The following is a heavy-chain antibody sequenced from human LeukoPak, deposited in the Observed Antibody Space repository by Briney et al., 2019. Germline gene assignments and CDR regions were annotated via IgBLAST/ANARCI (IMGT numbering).Heavy chain of an antibody. Sequence: ASVKVSCKASGYTFTSYHMHWVRQAPGQGLEWMGIINPSGGSTSYAQKFQGRVTMTRDTSTSTVYMELSSLRSEDTAVYYCARDPDPAITYYDILTGYYPDDWFDPWGQGTLVTVSS. J-gene: IGHJ5*02. D-gene: IGHD3-9*01. CDR1: GYTFTSYH. CDR3: ARDPDPAITYYDILTGYYPDDWFDP. CDR2: INPSGGST. V-gene: IGHV1-46*01.